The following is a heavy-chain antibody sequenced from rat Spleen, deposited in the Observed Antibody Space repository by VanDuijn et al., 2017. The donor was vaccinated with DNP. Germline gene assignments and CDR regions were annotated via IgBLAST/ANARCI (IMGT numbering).Heavy chain of an antibody. CDR1: GFTFNNYW. D-gene: IGHD1-3*01. CDR2: ITSSGGST. CDR3: ARGGFGSYDYFDY. Sequence: EVQLVESGGDLVQPGRSLKLSCVASGFTFNNYWMTWIRQVPGKGLEWVASITSSGGSTYYPDSVKGRFTISRENAKNTLYLQMNSLRSEDTATYYCARGGFGSYDYFDYWGQGVMVTVSS. J-gene: IGHJ2*01. V-gene: IGHV5-31*01.